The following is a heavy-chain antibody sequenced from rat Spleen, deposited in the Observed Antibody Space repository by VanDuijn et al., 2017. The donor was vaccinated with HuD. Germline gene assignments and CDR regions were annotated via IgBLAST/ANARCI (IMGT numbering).Heavy chain of an antibody. J-gene: IGHJ2*01. CDR1: GFTFSDYY. CDR2: ISYGDSSGHSST. V-gene: IGHV5-7*01. Sequence: EVQLVESGGGLVQPGGSMNLSCAASGFTFSDYYMAWVRQAPKKGLEWVATISYGDSSGHSSTYYRDSVKGRFTISRDNAKSTLYLQMDSRRSEDTATYYCARQIPGYNYLDYWGQGVMVTVSS. CDR3: ARQIPGYNYLDY. D-gene: IGHD1-4*01.